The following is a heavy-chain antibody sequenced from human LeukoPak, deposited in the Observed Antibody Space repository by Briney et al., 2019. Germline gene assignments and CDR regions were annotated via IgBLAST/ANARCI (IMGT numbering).Heavy chain of an antibody. Sequence: GGSLRLSCAASGFTFSSYSMNWVRQAPGKGLEWVVVISYDGSNKYYADSVKGRFTISRDNSKNTLYLQMNSLRAEDTAVYYCARGTVTTLFDYWGQGTLVTVSS. CDR2: ISYDGSNK. D-gene: IGHD4-17*01. V-gene: IGHV3-30*03. J-gene: IGHJ4*02. CDR1: GFTFSSYS. CDR3: ARGTVTTLFDY.